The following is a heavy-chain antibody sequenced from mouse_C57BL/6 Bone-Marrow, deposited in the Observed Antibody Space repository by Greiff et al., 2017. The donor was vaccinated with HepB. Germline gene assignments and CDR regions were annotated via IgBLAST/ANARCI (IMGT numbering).Heavy chain of an antibody. J-gene: IGHJ4*01. CDR1: GFTFSSYA. V-gene: IGHV5-4*01. Sequence: DVQLQESGGGLVKPGGSLKLSCAASGFTFSSYAMSWVRQTPEKRLEWVATISDGGSYTYYPDNVKGRFTISRDNAKNNLYLQMSHLKSEDTAMYYCARKDPPYYAMDYWGQGTSVTVSS. CDR3: ARKDPPYYAMDY. CDR2: ISDGGSYT.